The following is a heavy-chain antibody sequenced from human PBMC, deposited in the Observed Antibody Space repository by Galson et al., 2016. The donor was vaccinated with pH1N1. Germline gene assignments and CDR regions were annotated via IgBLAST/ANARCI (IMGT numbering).Heavy chain of an antibody. J-gene: IGHJ6*03. CDR1: GNSFSTSW. Sequence: QSGAEVKKPGESLKISCKASGNSFSTSWIGWVRQLPGKGLEWMGSIYAGDSDTRYNPSFPGHVTISVDKSIRTAYLQWSRLQASDTAIYYCAEHAALDPPVEFYYMDVWGNGTTVTASS. CDR2: IYAGDSDT. CDR3: AEHAALDPPVEFYYMDV. D-gene: IGHD1-1*01. V-gene: IGHV5-51*03.